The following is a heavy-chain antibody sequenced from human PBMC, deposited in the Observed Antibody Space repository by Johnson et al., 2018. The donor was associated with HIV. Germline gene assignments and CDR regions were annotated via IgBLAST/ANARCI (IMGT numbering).Heavy chain of an antibody. CDR1: GFTFSSYD. J-gene: IGHJ3*02. CDR2: IGTAGDT. D-gene: IGHD2-21*02. Sequence: MLLVESGGGLVQPGGSLRLSCAASGFTFSSYDMHWVRQATGKGLEWVSAIGTAGDTYYPGSVKGRFTISRENAKNSLYLQMNSLRAEDTAVYYCASGALAYCGGDCYSDAFDIWGQGTMVTVSS. V-gene: IGHV3-13*01. CDR3: ASGALAYCGGDCYSDAFDI.